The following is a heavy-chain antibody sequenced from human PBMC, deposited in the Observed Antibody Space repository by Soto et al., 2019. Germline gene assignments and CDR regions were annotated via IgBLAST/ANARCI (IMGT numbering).Heavy chain of an antibody. V-gene: IGHV3-33*01. J-gene: IGHJ4*02. D-gene: IGHD1-26*01. Sequence: VGSLRLSCAASGFTFSTYGIHWVRQAPGKGLEWVAVIWHDGSNKYYADSVKGRFTISRDNSKSTLYLQMDSLRAEDTAVYYCARAVGPYDYWGQGTLVTVSS. CDR3: ARAVGPYDY. CDR1: GFTFSTYG. CDR2: IWHDGSNK.